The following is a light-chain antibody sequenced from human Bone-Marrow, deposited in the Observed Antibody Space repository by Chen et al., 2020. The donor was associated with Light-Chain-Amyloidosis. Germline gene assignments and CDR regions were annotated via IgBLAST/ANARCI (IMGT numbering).Light chain of an antibody. CDR1: KSVLFSSNNKNY. CDR2: WAS. Sequence: DIVMTQSPDSLAVSLGERATINCKSSKSVLFSSNNKNYLSWYQQKPGQPPKLLIYWASTRESGVPDRFSGSGSGTDFTLPISSLQAEDVAVYYCQQYHTTAYTFGQGTKLEIK. CDR3: QQYHTTAYT. V-gene: IGKV4-1*01. J-gene: IGKJ2*01.